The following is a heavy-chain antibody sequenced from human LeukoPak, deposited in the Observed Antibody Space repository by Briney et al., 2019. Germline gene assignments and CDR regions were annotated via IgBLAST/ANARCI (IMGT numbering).Heavy chain of an antibody. CDR1: GYTFSEYG. CDR3: AREGLSIIIFYLDY. J-gene: IGHJ4*02. D-gene: IGHD3-10*01. V-gene: IGHV1-18*01. Sequence: ASVKVSCKASGYTFSEYGVNWVRQAPGQGPEWMGWISAYNGNTKYAQKFQGRVTLTTDTSTNTAYMELTNLRSDDTAVYYCAREGLSIIIFYLDYWGQGTLVTVSS. CDR2: ISAYNGNT.